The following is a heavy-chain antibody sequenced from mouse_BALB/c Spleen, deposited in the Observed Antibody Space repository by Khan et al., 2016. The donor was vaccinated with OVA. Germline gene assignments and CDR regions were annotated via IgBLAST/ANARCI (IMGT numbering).Heavy chain of an antibody. J-gene: IGHJ4*01. Sequence: VQLQQSGAELAKPGASVKMSCKASGYTFTNYWMHWVKQRPGQGLEWIGYINPSTIYTEYNQKFKDKATLTADKSSSTAYMKLRSLTSEDSAVYYCARRLPPYYYAMDYWGQGTSVTVSS. CDR2: INPSTIYT. D-gene: IGHD3-2*02. CDR3: ARRLPPYYYAMDY. V-gene: IGHV1-7*01. CDR1: GYTFTNYW.